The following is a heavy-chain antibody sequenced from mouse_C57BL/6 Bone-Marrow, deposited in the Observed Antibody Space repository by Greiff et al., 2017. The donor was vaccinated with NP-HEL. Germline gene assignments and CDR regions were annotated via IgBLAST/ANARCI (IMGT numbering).Heavy chain of an antibody. V-gene: IGHV1-69*01. CDR2: IDPSDSYT. D-gene: IGHD1-1*01. CDR1: GYTFTSYW. Sequence: VQLQQPGAELVMPGASVKLSCKASGYTFTSYWMHWVKQRPGQGLEWIGEIDPSDSYTNYNQKFKGKSTLTVDKSSSTAYMQLSSLTSEDSAVYYGAREVLRYLYFDYWGQGTTLTVSS. J-gene: IGHJ2*01. CDR3: AREVLRYLYFDY.